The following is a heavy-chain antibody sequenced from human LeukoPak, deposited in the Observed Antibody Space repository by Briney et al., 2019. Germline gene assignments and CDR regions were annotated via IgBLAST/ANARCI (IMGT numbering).Heavy chain of an antibody. V-gene: IGHV3-23*01. Sequence: GGSLRLSCAASGFTFSSYAMSWVRQAPGKGLEWVSAISGSGGSTYYADSVRGRFTISRDNSKNTLYLQMNSLRAEDTAVYYCAKSDYYDSSGYYYVLYYFDYWGQGTLVTVSS. J-gene: IGHJ4*02. CDR2: ISGSGGST. CDR3: AKSDYYDSSGYYYVLYYFDY. D-gene: IGHD3-22*01. CDR1: GFTFSSYA.